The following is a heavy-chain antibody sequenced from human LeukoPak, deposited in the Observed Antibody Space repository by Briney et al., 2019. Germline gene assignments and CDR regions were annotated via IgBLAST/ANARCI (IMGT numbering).Heavy chain of an antibody. J-gene: IGHJ4*02. CDR2: INPNSGGT. Sequence: GSSVKVSCKASGYTFTGYYMHWVRQAPGQGLEWMGWINPNSGGTNYAQKFQGRVTITRDTSISTAYMELSRLRSDDTAVYYCARVGKTEGSYYDYWGQGTLVTVSS. V-gene: IGHV1-2*02. CDR3: ARVGKTEGSYYDY. CDR1: GYTFTGYY. D-gene: IGHD1-26*01.